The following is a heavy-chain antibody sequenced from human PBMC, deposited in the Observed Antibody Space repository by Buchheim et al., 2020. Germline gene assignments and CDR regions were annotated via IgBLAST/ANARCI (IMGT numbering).Heavy chain of an antibody. Sequence: EVQLLESGGNLVQPGGSLRLSCAASGFTFSSYAMSWVRQAPGKGLEWVSAIGASGGRSYYADSVKGRFTISRDTSKNTLYLQRNSLRAEDTAVYYCAKDAVGTTTYSQHWGQGTL. J-gene: IGHJ1*01. CDR1: GFTFSSYA. CDR3: AKDAVGTTTYSQH. D-gene: IGHD1-26*01. CDR2: IGASGGRS. V-gene: IGHV3-23*01.